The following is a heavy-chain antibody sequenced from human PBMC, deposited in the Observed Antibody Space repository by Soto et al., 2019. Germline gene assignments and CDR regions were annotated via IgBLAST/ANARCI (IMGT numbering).Heavy chain of an antibody. CDR2: ISPIFGTP. D-gene: IGHD1-26*01. J-gene: IGHJ4*02. CDR1: GGTFSSYT. Sequence: QVQLVQSGAEVQKPGSSVTVSCKASGGTFSSYTISWVRQAPGQGLEWMAGISPIFGTPIYAQKFQDRVTITAGDSTMTAYMEMNRLTSEDTAVYYCARVVVGSRLSLDYWGQGTLVTISS. CDR3: ARVVVGSRLSLDY. V-gene: IGHV1-69*01.